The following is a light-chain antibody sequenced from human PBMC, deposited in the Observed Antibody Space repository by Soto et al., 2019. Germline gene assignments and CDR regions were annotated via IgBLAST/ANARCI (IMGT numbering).Light chain of an antibody. CDR1: QDISNY. CDR3: HLYENLPLST. Sequence: DIQMTQSPSSLSASVGDRVTITCQASQDISNYLNWYQQKPGKAPKLLIYDASNLETGVPSRFSRIGSGTYFPFTFSFLHPEDIPNYYCHLYENLPLSTFGPGTKVDLK. CDR2: DAS. V-gene: IGKV1-33*01. J-gene: IGKJ3*01.